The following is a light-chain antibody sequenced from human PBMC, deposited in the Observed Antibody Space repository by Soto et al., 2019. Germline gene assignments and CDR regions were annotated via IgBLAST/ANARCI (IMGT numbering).Light chain of an antibody. V-gene: IGKV3-20*01. J-gene: IGKJ1*01. CDR1: RSVSSTY. Sequence: EIVLTQSPGTLSLSPGERATLSCRASRSVSSTYRAWYQQKPGQAPRLLIYAASSRATGIPDRFSGSGSGTDFTLTNSRLEPEDFAVYYRQQYGSTPRTFGQGTKVDIK. CDR3: QQYGSTPRT. CDR2: AAS.